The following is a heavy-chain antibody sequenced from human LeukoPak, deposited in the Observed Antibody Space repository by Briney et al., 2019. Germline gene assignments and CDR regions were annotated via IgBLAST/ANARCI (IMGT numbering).Heavy chain of an antibody. D-gene: IGHD1-1*01. J-gene: IGHJ4*02. CDR3: TRDRGAYNLYDY. V-gene: IGHV3-23*01. Sequence: PGGSLRLSCAASGFTFRSYAMGWVRQAPGKGLEWVSVISVSGSNTYYADSVKGRFTISRDNSKNTLHLQMNSLKTEDTAVYHCTRDRGAYNLYDYWGQGTLVTVSS. CDR1: GFTFRSYA. CDR2: ISVSGSNT.